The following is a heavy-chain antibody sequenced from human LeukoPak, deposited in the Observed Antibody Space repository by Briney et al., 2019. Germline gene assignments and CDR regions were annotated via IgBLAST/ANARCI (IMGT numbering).Heavy chain of an antibody. CDR1: KFTFGRYW. Sequence: PGGSLRLSCAASKFTFGRYWMHWVRQSPGKGLVWVSRINSDGSTTSHADSVKGRFTISRDNAKNTLYLQMNSLRDEDTAVYYCARDLTAGMVYWGQGTLVTVPS. J-gene: IGHJ4*02. V-gene: IGHV3-74*01. CDR2: INSDGSTT. CDR3: ARDLTAGMVY. D-gene: IGHD6-13*01.